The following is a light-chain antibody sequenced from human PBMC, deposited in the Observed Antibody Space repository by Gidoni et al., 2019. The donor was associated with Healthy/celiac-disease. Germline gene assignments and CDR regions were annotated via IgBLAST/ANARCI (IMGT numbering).Light chain of an antibody. CDR3: MQALQTPWT. CDR1: KSLLHSNGYNY. CDR2: LGS. V-gene: IGKV2-28*01. Sequence: DIVMTQSPLSLPVTPGEPASIYCRSSKSLLHSNGYNYLDWYLQKPGQSPQLLIYLGSNRASGVPDRFSGSGSGTDFTLKISRVEAEDVGVYYCMQALQTPWTFGQGTKVEIK. J-gene: IGKJ1*01.